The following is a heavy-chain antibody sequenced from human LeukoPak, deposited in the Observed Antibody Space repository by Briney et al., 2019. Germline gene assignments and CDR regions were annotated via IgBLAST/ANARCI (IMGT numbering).Heavy chain of an antibody. CDR2: ISYSGST. D-gene: IGHD1-26*01. J-gene: IGHJ4*02. CDR1: RGSISISSYF. CDR3: ARESSGSYRFDY. V-gene: IGHV4-39*07. Sequence: SETLSLTCTVSRGSISISSYFWGWIRQPPGKGLEWIGSISYSGSTYYSASLRSRVTISVDTSKNQFSLKLSSVTAADTAVYYCARESSGSYRFDYWGQGTLVTVSS.